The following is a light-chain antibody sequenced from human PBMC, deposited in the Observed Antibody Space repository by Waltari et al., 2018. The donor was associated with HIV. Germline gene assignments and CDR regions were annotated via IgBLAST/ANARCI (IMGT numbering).Light chain of an antibody. J-gene: IGLJ1*01. V-gene: IGLV1-40*01. CDR2: ANT. CDR3: QSYDIRLSGV. Sequence: QSVLTQPPSASGAPGQRVTISCTGGNSNIGDDYDLHWYQHIPGTAPKLLIYANTIRPSGVPARFSGSKSGTSASLAITGLQAEDEADYYCQSYDIRLSGVFGTGTKVTVL. CDR1: NSNIGDDYD.